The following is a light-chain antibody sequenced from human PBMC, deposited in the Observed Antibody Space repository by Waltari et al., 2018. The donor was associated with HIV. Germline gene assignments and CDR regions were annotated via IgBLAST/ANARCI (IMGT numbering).Light chain of an antibody. CDR3: CSYAGSSYV. V-gene: IGLV2-11*01. Sequence: QSALTQPRSVSGSPGQSVTISCTGSASDVGGYHYFSWYQQHPGKAPKLLIYDVNKRPSGVPDRFSGSKSGNTASLTISGLQTEDEADYYCCSYAGSSYVFGTETKVTVL. J-gene: IGLJ1*01. CDR1: ASDVGGYHY. CDR2: DVN.